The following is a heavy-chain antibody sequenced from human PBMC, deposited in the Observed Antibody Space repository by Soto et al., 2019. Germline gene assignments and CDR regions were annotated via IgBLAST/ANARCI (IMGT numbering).Heavy chain of an antibody. D-gene: IGHD2-2*01. CDR2: ISYDGSNK. Sequence: QVQLVESGGGVVQPGRSLRLSCAASGFTFSSYAMHWVRQAPGKGLEWVAVISYDGSNKYYADSVKGRFTISRDNSKNTLYLQMNSLRAEDTAVYYCVRDRSRAYFQHWGQGTLLNVSS. CDR1: GFTFSSYA. J-gene: IGHJ1*01. CDR3: VRDRSRAYFQH. V-gene: IGHV3-30-3*01.